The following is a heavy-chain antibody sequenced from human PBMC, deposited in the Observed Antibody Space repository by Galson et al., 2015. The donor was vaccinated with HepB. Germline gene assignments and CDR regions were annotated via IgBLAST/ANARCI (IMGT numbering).Heavy chain of an antibody. V-gene: IGHV3-48*01. D-gene: IGHD1-26*01. CDR2: ISTTSDNK. J-gene: IGHJ4*02. CDR1: GFTFSSYT. CDR3: TRIALSESYWYFDY. Sequence: SLRLSCAASGFTFSSYTMNWVRQAPGKGLDWISYISTTSDNKFSADSVKGRFIISRDNAKNLLYLQMNSLRAEDTAVYYCTRIALSESYWYFDYWGQGSLVTASS.